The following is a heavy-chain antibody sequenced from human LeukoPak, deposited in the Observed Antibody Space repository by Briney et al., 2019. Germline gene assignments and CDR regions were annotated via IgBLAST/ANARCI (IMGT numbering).Heavy chain of an antibody. Sequence: PGGSLRLSCAASGFTFSSYGMHWVRQAPGKGLEWVAFIRYDGSNKYYADSVKGRFTISRDNSKNTLYLQMNSLRAEDTAVYYCARAIAAVANPSYWGQGTLVTVSS. CDR3: ARAIAAVANPSY. J-gene: IGHJ4*02. V-gene: IGHV3-30*02. CDR2: IRYDGSNK. CDR1: GFTFSSYG. D-gene: IGHD6-13*01.